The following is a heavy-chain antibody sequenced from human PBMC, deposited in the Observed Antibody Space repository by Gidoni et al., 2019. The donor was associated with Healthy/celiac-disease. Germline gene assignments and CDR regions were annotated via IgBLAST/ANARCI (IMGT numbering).Heavy chain of an antibody. J-gene: IGHJ4*02. CDR1: GFTFSSYS. D-gene: IGHD3-22*01. Sequence: EVQLLESGGGLVHPGGSLRLSCAPPGFTFSSYSMNWVRQAPGKGLEWVSYISSSSSTIYYADSVKGRFTISRDNAKNSLYLQMNSLRAEDSAVYYCARYDSSGNQGDYWGQGTLVTVSS. V-gene: IGHV3-48*01. CDR2: ISSSSSTI. CDR3: ARYDSSGNQGDY.